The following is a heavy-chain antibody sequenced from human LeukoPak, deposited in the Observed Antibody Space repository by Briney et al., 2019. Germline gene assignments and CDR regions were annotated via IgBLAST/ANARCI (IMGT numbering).Heavy chain of an antibody. CDR3: ARDQGRDGYNLQDY. D-gene: IGHD5-24*01. Sequence: PGGSLRLSCAASGFTFSSYSMNWVRQAPGKGLEWVSSISSSSSYIYYADSVKGRFTISRDNAKNSLYLQMNSLRAEDTAVYYCARDQGRDGYNLQDYWGQGSLVTVSS. CDR1: GFTFSSYS. CDR2: ISSSSSYI. V-gene: IGHV3-21*01. J-gene: IGHJ4*02.